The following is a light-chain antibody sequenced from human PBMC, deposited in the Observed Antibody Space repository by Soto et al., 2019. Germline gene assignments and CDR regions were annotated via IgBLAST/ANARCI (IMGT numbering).Light chain of an antibody. CDR3: SSYTSSSTLDVV. Sequence: QSVLTQPASVSGSPGQSITISCTGTSSDVGGYNYVSWYQQHPGKAPKLIIYDVSNRPSGVSNRFSGSKSGNTASLTISGLQAEDEDDDYCSSYTSSSTLDVVFGGGTQLTVL. CDR1: SSDVGGYNY. CDR2: DVS. J-gene: IGLJ2*01. V-gene: IGLV2-14*01.